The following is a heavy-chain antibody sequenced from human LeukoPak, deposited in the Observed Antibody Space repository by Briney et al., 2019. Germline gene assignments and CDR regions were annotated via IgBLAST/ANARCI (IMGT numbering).Heavy chain of an antibody. CDR3: AKDTVRPDFFDY. Sequence: GGSLRLSCAASGFTFSSYWMSWVRQAPGKGLEWVANIKQDGSEKYYVDSVKGRFTISRDNAKNTLYLQMNSLRAEDTAVYYCAKDTVRPDFFDYWGQGTLVTVSS. CDR1: GFTFSSYW. J-gene: IGHJ4*02. D-gene: IGHD3-10*01. CDR2: IKQDGSEK. V-gene: IGHV3-7*01.